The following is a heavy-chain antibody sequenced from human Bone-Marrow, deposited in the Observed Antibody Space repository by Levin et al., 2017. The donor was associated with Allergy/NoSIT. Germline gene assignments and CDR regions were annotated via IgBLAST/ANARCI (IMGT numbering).Heavy chain of an antibody. CDR1: GGTFSSYA. J-gene: IGHJ3*02. CDR3: ARPTMVHAFDI. D-gene: IGHD3-10*01. Sequence: ASVKVSCKASGGTFSSYAISWVRQAPGQGLEWMGGIIPIFGTANYAQKFQGRVTITADKSTSTAYMELSSLRSEDTAVYYCARPTMVHAFDIWGQGTMVTVSS. CDR2: IIPIFGTA. V-gene: IGHV1-69*06.